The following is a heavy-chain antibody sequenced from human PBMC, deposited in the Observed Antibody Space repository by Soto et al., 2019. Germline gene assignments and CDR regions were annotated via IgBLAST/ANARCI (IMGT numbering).Heavy chain of an antibody. J-gene: IGHJ6*02. CDR3: AIVILTGYYRDYYGMDV. Sequence: QVQLQESGPGLVKPSQTLSLTCTVSGGSISSGGYYWSWIRQHPGKGLEWIGYIYYSGSTYYNPSLKRRLTISVGTSKNQYSLKLRSVTAADTAVYYCAIVILTGYYRDYYGMDVWGQGTTVTVSS. V-gene: IGHV4-31*03. CDR1: GGSISSGGYY. D-gene: IGHD3-9*01. CDR2: IYYSGST.